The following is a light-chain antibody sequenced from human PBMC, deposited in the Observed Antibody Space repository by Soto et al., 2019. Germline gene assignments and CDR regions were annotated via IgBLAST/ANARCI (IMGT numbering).Light chain of an antibody. J-gene: IGKJ5*01. CDR1: QSVGSY. CDR2: GAS. V-gene: IGKV3-20*01. CDR3: QQYGTSLIT. Sequence: EIVLTQSPGTLSLSPGERATLSCRASQSVGSYLAWCQQKPGQAPRLLIYGASSRATGIPDRLSGSGSGTDFTLTISRLEPVDFAVYYCQQYGTSLITFGQGTRLEIK.